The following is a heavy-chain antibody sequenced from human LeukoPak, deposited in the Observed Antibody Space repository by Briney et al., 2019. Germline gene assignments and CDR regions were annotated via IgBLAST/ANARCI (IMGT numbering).Heavy chain of an antibody. J-gene: IGHJ5*02. CDR3: VRGGLVRRWFDP. CDR1: GGSFSGYY. D-gene: IGHD2-8*02. V-gene: IGHV4-34*01. CDR2: INHSGST. Sequence: SETLSLTCAVYGGSFSGYYWSWIRQPPGKGLEWIGEINHSGSTNYNPSLKSRVTISVDTSKNQFSLKLSSVTAADTAVYCCVRGGLVRRWFDPWGQGTLVTVSS.